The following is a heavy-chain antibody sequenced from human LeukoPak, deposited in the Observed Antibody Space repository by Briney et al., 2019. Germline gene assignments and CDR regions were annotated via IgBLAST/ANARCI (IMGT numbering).Heavy chain of an antibody. CDR1: GYTFTSYD. CDR3: ARGLRYSNYWRY. V-gene: IGHV1-8*01. J-gene: IGHJ4*02. Sequence: GASVKVSCKASGYTFTSYDINWVRQATGQGLERMGWMNPNSGNTGYAQKFQGRVTMTRNTSISTAYMELSSLRSEDTAVYYCARGLRYSNYWRYWGQGTLVTVSS. CDR2: MNPNSGNT. D-gene: IGHD4-11*01.